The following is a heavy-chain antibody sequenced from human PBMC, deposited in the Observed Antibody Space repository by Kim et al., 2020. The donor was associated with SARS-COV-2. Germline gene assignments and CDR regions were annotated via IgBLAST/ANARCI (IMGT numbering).Heavy chain of an antibody. CDR1: GFTVSSNY. CDR2: IYSGGST. V-gene: IGHV3-53*01. D-gene: IGHD5-12*01. CDR3: AKGRDGYPMDV. J-gene: IGHJ6*02. Sequence: GGSLRLSCAASGFTVSSNYMSWVRQAPGKGLEWVSVIYSGGSTYYADSVKGRFTISRDNSKNTLYLQMNSLRAEDTAVYYCAKGRDGYPMDVWGQGTTVTVSS.